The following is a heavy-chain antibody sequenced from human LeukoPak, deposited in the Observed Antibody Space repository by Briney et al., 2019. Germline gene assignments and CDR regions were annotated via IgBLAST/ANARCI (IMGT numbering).Heavy chain of an antibody. CDR2: MNTNSGNT. J-gene: IGHJ4*02. CDR1: GYTFSSFD. Sequence: GASVKVSCKTSGYTFSSFDINWVRQATGQGLEWMGWMNTNSGNTGYAQKFQGRITMTRNISISTAYMELSSLRSEDTAVYYCAKRSRGNHFDYWGQGTLVTVSS. D-gene: IGHD4-23*01. CDR3: AKRSRGNHFDY. V-gene: IGHV1-8*02.